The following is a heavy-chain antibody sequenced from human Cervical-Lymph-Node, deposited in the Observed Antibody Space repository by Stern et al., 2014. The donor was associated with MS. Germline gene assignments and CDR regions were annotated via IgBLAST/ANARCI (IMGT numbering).Heavy chain of an antibody. CDR2: IYDSGST. J-gene: IGHJ5*02. V-gene: IGHV4-30-4*01. Sequence: QLPLQESGLGLVKPSQTLSLTCTVSGGSISSGDYSWSWLRQPPGKGLEWIGYIYDSGSTYYNPSLKSRVTISVDTSKNQFSLKLSSVTAADTAVYYCASANCSSTSCPNWVDPWGQGTLVTVSS. CDR1: GGSISSGDYS. D-gene: IGHD2-2*01. CDR3: ASANCSSTSCPNWVDP.